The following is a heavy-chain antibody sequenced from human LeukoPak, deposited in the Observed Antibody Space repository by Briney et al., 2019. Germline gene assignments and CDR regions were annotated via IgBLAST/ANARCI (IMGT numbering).Heavy chain of an antibody. V-gene: IGHV4-39*01. CDR2: IYYSGTT. J-gene: IGHJ4*02. CDR1: GGSIRSSSYY. CDR3: ATQVGAARTYFDY. Sequence: SETLSLTCAVSGGSIRSSSYYWGWIRQPPGKGLEWIGSIYYSGTTYYNPSLKSRVTISVDTSKNQFSLNLNSVTAADTAVYYCATQVGAARTYFDYWAREPWSPSPQ. D-gene: IGHD6-6*01.